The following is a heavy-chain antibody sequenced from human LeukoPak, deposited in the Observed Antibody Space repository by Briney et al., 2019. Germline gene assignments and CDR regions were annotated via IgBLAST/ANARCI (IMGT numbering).Heavy chain of an antibody. CDR1: GFTFSSYG. CDR3: AKEIDPSYYYDSSGIDY. CDR2: ISGSGGST. D-gene: IGHD3-22*01. J-gene: IGHJ4*02. Sequence: GGSLRLSCAASGFTFSSYGMSWVRQAPGKGLEWVSAISGSGGSTYYADSVKGRFTTSRDNSKNTLYLQMNSLRAEDTAVYYCAKEIDPSYYYDSSGIDYWGQGTLVTVSS. V-gene: IGHV3-23*01.